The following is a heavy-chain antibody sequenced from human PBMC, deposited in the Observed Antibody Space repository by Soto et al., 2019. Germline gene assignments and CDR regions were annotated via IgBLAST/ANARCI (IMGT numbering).Heavy chain of an antibody. D-gene: IGHD5-18*01. J-gene: IGHJ4*02. Sequence: GGSLRLSCAASGFTFSSYAMSWVRQAPGKGLEWVSAISGSGGSTYYADFAKGRFTISRDNSKNTLYLQMNSLRAEDTAVYYCANTGGYSYGYSDYWGQGTLVTVSS. V-gene: IGHV3-23*01. CDR1: GFTFSSYA. CDR2: ISGSGGST. CDR3: ANTGGYSYGYSDY.